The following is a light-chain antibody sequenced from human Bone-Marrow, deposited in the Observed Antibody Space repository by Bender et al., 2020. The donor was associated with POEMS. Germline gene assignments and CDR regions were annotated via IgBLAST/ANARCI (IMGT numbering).Light chain of an antibody. CDR1: SSNIGSNT. Sequence: QSVLTQPPSASGTPGQRVTVPCSGSSSNIGSNTVIWYQHLPGTAPKLLIYSNDQRPSGVPDRFSGSKSGTSAFLAISGLQSEDEGDYYCAAWDDSLSGFYVFGTGTKVTVL. V-gene: IGLV1-44*01. CDR3: AAWDDSLSGFYV. CDR2: SND. J-gene: IGLJ1*01.